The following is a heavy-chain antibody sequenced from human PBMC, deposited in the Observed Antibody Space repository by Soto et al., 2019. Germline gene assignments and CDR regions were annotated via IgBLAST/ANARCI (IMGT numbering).Heavy chain of an antibody. CDR1: GYSFTSYW. V-gene: IGHV5-51*01. CDR2: VHPGNSGT. J-gene: IGHJ6*02. D-gene: IGHD6-19*01. Sequence: PGESLKISCKGSGYSFTSYWIGWGRQMPGKGLEWMGIVHPGNSGTKYSPSFQGQVTISADKSISTAYLQWSSLKASDTAMYYCARHRAVAGMPDYYYDMDVWGQGTTVTVSS. CDR3: ARHRAVAGMPDYYYDMDV.